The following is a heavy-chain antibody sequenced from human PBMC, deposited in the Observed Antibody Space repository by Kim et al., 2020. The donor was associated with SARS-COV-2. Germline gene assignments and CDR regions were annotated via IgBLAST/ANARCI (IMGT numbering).Heavy chain of an antibody. Sequence: ASVKVSCKASGYTFTSYYMHWVRQAPGQGLEWMGIINPSGGSTSYAQKFQGRVTMTRDTSTSTVYMELSSLRSEDTAVYYCARDSRPHYYDRTNAFDIWGQGTMVTVSS. J-gene: IGHJ3*02. CDR2: INPSGGST. D-gene: IGHD3-22*01. CDR3: ARDSRPHYYDRTNAFDI. V-gene: IGHV1-46*01. CDR1: GYTFTSYY.